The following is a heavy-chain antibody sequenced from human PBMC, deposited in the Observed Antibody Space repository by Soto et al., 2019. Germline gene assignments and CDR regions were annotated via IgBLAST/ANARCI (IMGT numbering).Heavy chain of an antibody. Sequence: AGGSLRLSCEASGFTFRNHWMTWVRQAPGRGLEWVANIKQDGSEKYYVDSVKGRFIISRDNARNSLYLQMNSLRAEDTAVYYCAGRPSDFYYYGFFDYWGQGXLVTVSS. CDR1: GFTFRNHW. J-gene: IGHJ4*02. CDR2: IKQDGSEK. CDR3: AGRPSDFYYYGFFDY. D-gene: IGHD3-10*01. V-gene: IGHV3-7*03.